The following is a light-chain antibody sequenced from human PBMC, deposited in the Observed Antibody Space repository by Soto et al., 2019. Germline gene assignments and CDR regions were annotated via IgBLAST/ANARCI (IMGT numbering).Light chain of an antibody. V-gene: IGLV1-51*01. CDR1: SSNIGNNY. Sequence: QEVTMSCSGSSSNIGNNYVSWYQHLPGTAPKLLISDNNKRPSGIPDRFSGSKSGTSATLGITGLQTGDEADYYCGTWDTSLSAYVFGTGTKVTVL. CDR2: DNN. J-gene: IGLJ1*01. CDR3: GTWDTSLSAYV.